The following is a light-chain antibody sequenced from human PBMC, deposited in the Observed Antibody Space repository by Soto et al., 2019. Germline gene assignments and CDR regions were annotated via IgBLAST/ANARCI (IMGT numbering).Light chain of an antibody. V-gene: IGLV2-14*01. Sequence: QSALTQPASVSGSPGQSITISCTGTSSDVGGYKFVSWYQQHPGKVPNLLIYEVTNRPSGVSNRFSGSKSGNTASLTISGLQAEDEADYYCRSYAGSSPIYVFGTGTKVTVL. CDR1: SSDVGGYKF. J-gene: IGLJ1*01. CDR2: EVT. CDR3: RSYAGSSPIYV.